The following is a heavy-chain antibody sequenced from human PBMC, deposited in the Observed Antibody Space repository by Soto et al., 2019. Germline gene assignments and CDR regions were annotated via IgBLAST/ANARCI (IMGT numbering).Heavy chain of an antibody. CDR1: GGSISSGDYY. V-gene: IGHV4-30-4*01. Sequence: PSGTLSLTSAVSGGSISSGDYYWSWIRQPPGKGLEWIGYIYYSGSTYYNPSLKSRVTISVDTSKNQFSLKLSSVTAADTAVYYCARDQRRGRITGTRIPWDYWGQGTLVTVS. CDR3: ARDQRRGRITGTRIPWDY. D-gene: IGHD1-7*01. CDR2: IYYSGST. J-gene: IGHJ4*02.